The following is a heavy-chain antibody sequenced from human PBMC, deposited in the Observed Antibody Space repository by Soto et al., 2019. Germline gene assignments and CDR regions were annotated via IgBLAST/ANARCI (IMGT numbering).Heavy chain of an antibody. CDR2: IFYSGSF. CDR3: ARAPDTPSILGVALPYFFDY. Sequence: QVQLQESGPGLVKPSQTLSLTCTVSGGSISSGTSYWSWIRQRPGKGLEWIGYIFYSGSFYYTPSLRRRVMILADTSKNQFTLRLSSVTAADTAVYYCARAPDTPSILGVALPYFFDYWGQGALVTVSS. V-gene: IGHV4-31*03. D-gene: IGHD3-3*01. CDR1: GGSISSGTSY. J-gene: IGHJ4*02.